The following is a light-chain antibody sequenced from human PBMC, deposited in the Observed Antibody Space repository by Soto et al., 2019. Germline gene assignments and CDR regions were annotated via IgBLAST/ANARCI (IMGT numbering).Light chain of an antibody. Sequence: EIVLTQSPGTLSLSPGERATLSCRASQSVSTTNLVWYQQRPGQAPRLLIYGASRRATGIPDRFSGSGSGTDFTLTISRLEPEDFAVYFCQQFCSSPLLSFGGGTKVEIK. J-gene: IGKJ4*01. CDR2: GAS. V-gene: IGKV3-20*01. CDR1: QSVSTTN. CDR3: QQFCSSPLLS.